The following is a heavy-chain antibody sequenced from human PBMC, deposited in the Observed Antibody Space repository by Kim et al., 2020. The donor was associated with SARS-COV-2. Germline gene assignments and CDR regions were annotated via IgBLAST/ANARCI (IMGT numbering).Heavy chain of an antibody. CDR2: ISSRGITI. Sequence: GGSLRLSCPASGFTFSSYEMNWVRQAPGKGLEWVSYISSRGITIYYADSVKGRFTISRDNAKNSLYLQMNSLRAEDTAIYYCARGYSSGWGVTYWGQGTL. J-gene: IGHJ4*02. V-gene: IGHV3-48*03. D-gene: IGHD6-19*01. CDR3: ARGYSSGWGVTY. CDR1: GFTFSSYE.